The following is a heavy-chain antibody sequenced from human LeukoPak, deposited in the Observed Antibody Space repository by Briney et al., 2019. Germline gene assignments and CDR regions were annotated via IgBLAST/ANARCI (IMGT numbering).Heavy chain of an antibody. V-gene: IGHV1-2*06. CDR1: GGTFSSYV. CDR2: INPNSGGT. Sequence: ASVKVSCKASGGTFSSYVISWVRQAPGQGLEWMGRINPNSGGTNYAQKFQGRVTMTRDTSISTAYMELSRLRSDDTAVYYCARADVILRYFDWLQDAFDIWGQGTMVTVSS. CDR3: ARADVILRYFDWLQDAFDI. D-gene: IGHD3-9*01. J-gene: IGHJ3*02.